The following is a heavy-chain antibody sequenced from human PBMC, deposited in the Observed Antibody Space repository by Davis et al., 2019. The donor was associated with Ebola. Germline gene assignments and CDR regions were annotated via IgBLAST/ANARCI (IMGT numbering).Heavy chain of an antibody. CDR3: ARVLGYCSGGSCYASGWFDP. D-gene: IGHD2-15*01. J-gene: IGHJ5*02. CDR1: GYTFTSYA. CDR2: INAGNGNT. Sequence: AASVKVSCKASGYTFTSYAMHWVRQAPGQRLEWMGWINAGNGNTKYSQKFQGRVTITRDTSASTAYMELRSLRSDDTAVYYCARVLGYCSGGSCYASGWFDPWGQGTLVTVSS. V-gene: IGHV1-3*01.